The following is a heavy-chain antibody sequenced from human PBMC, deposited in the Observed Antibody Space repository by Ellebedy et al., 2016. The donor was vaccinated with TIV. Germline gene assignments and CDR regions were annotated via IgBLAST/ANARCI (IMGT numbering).Heavy chain of an antibody. J-gene: IGHJ4*02. V-gene: IGHV1-18*01. D-gene: IGHD3-3*01. CDR3: ARAGHRMKEWLLSYIDY. CDR1: GYTFTSYG. CDR2: ISTYNGNT. Sequence: ASVKVSXXASGYTFTSYGISWVRQAPGQGLEWMGWISTYNGNTNYAQKLQGRVTMTTDTSTSTAYMELRSLRSDDTAVYYCARAGHRMKEWLLSYIDYWGQGTLVTVSS.